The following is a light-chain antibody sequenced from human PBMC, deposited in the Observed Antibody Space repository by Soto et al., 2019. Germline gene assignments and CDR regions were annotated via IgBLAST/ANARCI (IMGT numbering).Light chain of an antibody. CDR1: QSVSSSY. J-gene: IGKJ1*01. CDR3: QQYGSPGT. Sequence: EIVLTHSPGTLSLSPWEIATLSCRASQSVSSSYLAWYQQKPGQAPRLLIYGASSRATGIPDRFSGSGSGTDFTLAISRVEPEDFAVYYCQQYGSPGTFGQGTKVDIK. CDR2: GAS. V-gene: IGKV3-20*01.